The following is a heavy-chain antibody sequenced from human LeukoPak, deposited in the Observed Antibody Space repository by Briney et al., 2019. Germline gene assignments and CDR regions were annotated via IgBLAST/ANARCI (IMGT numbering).Heavy chain of an antibody. V-gene: IGHV3-7*01. CDR1: GFTFSSYG. CDR2: INKDGSEK. CDR3: ATYTQHFGAPGGADY. D-gene: IGHD2-8*02. J-gene: IGHJ4*02. Sequence: GGSLRLSCAASGFTFSSYGMHWVRQAPGKGLEWVAAINKDGSEKQYVGSVKGRFTISRDNAKNSVYLQMTSLGAEDTAVYYCATYTQHFGAPGGADYWGLGTLVPSPQ.